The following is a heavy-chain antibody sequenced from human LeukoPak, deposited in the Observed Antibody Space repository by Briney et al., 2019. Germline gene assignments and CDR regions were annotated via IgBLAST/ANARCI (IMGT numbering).Heavy chain of an antibody. V-gene: IGHV3-23*01. J-gene: IGHJ3*02. CDR2: ISGSGGST. CDR3: AKEGWSSHAAHAFDI. D-gene: IGHD3-10*01. Sequence: GGSLRLSCAASGFTFSSYAMSWVRQAPGKGLEWVSAISGSGGSTYYADSVKGRFTISRDNAKNSLYLQMNGLRAEDTAVYYCAKEGWSSHAAHAFDIWGQGTMVTVSS. CDR1: GFTFSSYA.